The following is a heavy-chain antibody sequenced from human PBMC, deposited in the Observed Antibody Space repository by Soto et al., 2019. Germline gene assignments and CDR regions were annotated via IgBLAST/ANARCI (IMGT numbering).Heavy chain of an antibody. V-gene: IGHV3-21*01. CDR1: GVTFSSSS. J-gene: IGHJ4*02. Sequence: PGGSLRLSCAASGVTFSSSSMNWVRQAPGKGLEWVSSISSSSSYIYYADSVKGRFTISRDNAKNSLYLQMNSLRAEDTAVYYCAREDKYSSGFDYWGQGTLVTVSS. D-gene: IGHD6-19*01. CDR3: AREDKYSSGFDY. CDR2: ISSSSSYI.